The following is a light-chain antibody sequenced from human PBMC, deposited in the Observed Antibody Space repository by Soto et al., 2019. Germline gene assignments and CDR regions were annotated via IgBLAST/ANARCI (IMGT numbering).Light chain of an antibody. Sequence: DIQMTQSPSTLSASVGDRVTITCRASQSISSWLAWYQQKPGKAPNLLIYDASSLESGVPSRFSGSGSGTEFTLTISSLQPDAFATYYCQQYNTYSARTFGQGTKLEIK. V-gene: IGKV1-5*01. CDR3: QQYNTYSART. CDR1: QSISSW. J-gene: IGKJ2*01. CDR2: DAS.